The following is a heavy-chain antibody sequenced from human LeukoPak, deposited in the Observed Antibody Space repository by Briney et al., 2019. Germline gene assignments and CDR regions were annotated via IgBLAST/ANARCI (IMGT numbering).Heavy chain of an antibody. CDR1: GYSFTSYW. CDR3: ARGIFSSGWASDY. CDR2: IYPGGSDT. V-gene: IGHV5-51*01. Sequence: GESLKISCKGSGYSFTSYWIGWVRQMPGKGLEWMGIIYPGGSDTRYSPSFQGQVTISADKSISTAYLQWSSLKASDTAMYYCARGIFSSGWASDYWGQGTLVTVSS. J-gene: IGHJ4*02. D-gene: IGHD6-19*01.